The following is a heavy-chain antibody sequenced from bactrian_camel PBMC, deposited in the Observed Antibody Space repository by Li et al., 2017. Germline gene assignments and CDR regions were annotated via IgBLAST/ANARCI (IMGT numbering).Heavy chain of an antibody. Sequence: QLVESGGGSVHAGGSLTLSCAATDFTYINYCMAWFRQAPGKGLKWISSITGSGSRTFYADSVKGRFTISRDDAKNTVFLQMDSLKPEDTAMYYCVTKWQGGSWSPCDTGWRWDYWGQGTQVTVS. D-gene: IGHD6*01. J-gene: IGHJ4*01. CDR2: ITGSGSRT. V-gene: IGHV3S25*01. CDR3: VTKWQGGSWSPCDTGWRWDY. CDR1: DFTYINYC.